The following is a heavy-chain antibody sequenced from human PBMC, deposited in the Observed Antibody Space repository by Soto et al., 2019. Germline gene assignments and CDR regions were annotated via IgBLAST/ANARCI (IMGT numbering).Heavy chain of an antibody. D-gene: IGHD2-15*01. CDR1: GYTFTGYY. J-gene: IGHJ6*02. Sequence: SVKVSCKASGYTFTGYYMHWVRQAPGQGLEWMGWINPNSGGTNYAQKFQGRVTMTRDTSISTAYMELSRLRSDDTAVYYCARVGGGARVRYYYYGMDVWGQGTTVTVSS. V-gene: IGHV1-2*02. CDR3: ARVGGGARVRYYYYGMDV. CDR2: INPNSGGT.